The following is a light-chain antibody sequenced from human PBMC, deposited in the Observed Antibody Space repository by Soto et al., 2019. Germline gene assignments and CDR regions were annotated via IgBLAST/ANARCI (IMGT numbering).Light chain of an antibody. J-gene: IGKJ2*01. Sequence: EIVLTQSPGTLSLSPGERATLSCRASQTVSSNYLAWYQQKPGQAPRLLIYGASNRATGIPDRFSVGGSGTDFTLTISRLEPEDFAVYYCQQYGTSPLYTFGQGTKLEIK. CDR2: GAS. CDR1: QTVSSNY. CDR3: QQYGTSPLYT. V-gene: IGKV3-20*01.